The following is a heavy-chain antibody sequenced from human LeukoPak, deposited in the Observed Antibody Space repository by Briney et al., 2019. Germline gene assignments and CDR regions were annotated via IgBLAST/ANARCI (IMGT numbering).Heavy chain of an antibody. Sequence: GESLKISCKGSGYTFSGYWIGWVCQIPGKGLEWMGIIYPGDSDTRYSPSFQGQVTISADKSISTAYLQWGSLKASDSAIYYCARLPTNTWYIDYWGQGTLLTVS. V-gene: IGHV5-51*01. J-gene: IGHJ4*02. D-gene: IGHD1-14*01. CDR3: ARLPTNTWYIDY. CDR1: GYTFSGYW. CDR2: IYPGDSDT.